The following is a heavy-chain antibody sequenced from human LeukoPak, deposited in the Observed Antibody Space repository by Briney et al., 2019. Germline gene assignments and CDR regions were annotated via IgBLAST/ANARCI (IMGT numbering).Heavy chain of an antibody. J-gene: IGHJ5*02. CDR2: IIPILGIA. V-gene: IGHV1-69*04. CDR1: GGTFSSYA. CDR3: ARGRLYCGGDCRTNWFDP. D-gene: IGHD2-21*02. Sequence: SVKVSCKASGGTFSSYAISWVRQAPGQGLEWVGRIIPILGIANYAQKFQGRVTITADKSTSTAYMELSSLRSEDTAVYYCARGRLYCGGDCRTNWFDPWGQGTLVTVSS.